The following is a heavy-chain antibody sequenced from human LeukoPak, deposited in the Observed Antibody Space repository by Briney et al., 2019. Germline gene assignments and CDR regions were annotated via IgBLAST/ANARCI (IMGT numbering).Heavy chain of an antibody. V-gene: IGHV4-34*01. Sequence: SETLSLTCAVYGGSFSGYYRSWIRQPPGKGLEWIGEINHSGSTNYNPSLKSRVTISVDTSKNQFSLKLSSVTAADTAVYYCARFYDILTGYYPAFDIWGQGTMVTVSS. J-gene: IGHJ3*02. CDR1: GGSFSGYY. CDR2: INHSGST. D-gene: IGHD3-9*01. CDR3: ARFYDILTGYYPAFDI.